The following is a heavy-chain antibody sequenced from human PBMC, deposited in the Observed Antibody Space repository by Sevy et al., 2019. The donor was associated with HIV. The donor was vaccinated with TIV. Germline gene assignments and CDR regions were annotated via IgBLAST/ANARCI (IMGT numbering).Heavy chain of an antibody. J-gene: IGHJ6*02. CDR2: IKKDGSEK. CDR1: RFKFSDYW. Sequence: GGSLRLSCAASRFKFSDYWMTWVRQAPGKGLEWVASIKKDGSEKYYVDSVRGRFTISRDNAKNSVYLQMNSLRAEDTAVYCCARVYYGMDVWGQGTTVTVSS. V-gene: IGHV3-7*01. CDR3: ARVYYGMDV.